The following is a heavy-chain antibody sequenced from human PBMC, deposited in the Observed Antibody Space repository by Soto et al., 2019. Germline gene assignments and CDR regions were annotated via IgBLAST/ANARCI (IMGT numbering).Heavy chain of an antibody. J-gene: IGHJ6*04. D-gene: IGHD3-10*01. CDR2: IDNAGTDS. CDR1: GFTLSGRS. V-gene: IGHV3-74*01. CDR3: ARGWFGPDV. Sequence: EVQLVESGGGLVQPGGSLRLSCAASGFTLSGRSMHWVRQAPGKGLVWVSGIDNAGTDSTYADSVKGRFTSSRDNAKYMLYLEMNSLRVEDTGVYYCARGWFGPDVWGKGTMVTVSS.